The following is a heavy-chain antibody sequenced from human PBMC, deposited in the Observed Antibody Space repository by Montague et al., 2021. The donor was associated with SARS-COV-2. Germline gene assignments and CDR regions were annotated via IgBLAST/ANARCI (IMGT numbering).Heavy chain of an antibody. CDR2: IYDSDTT. CDR3: ARTWRFGQSYGLDI. CDR1: GGSVISDTYF. J-gene: IGHJ3*02. D-gene: IGHD3-16*01. Sequence: SETLSLTCTVSGGSVISDTYFWSWIRQPPGKGLEWIAYIYDSDTTNNNPSFWSRVSMSSDRSKNQFSLKLSSVTAADTAVYYCARTWRFGQSYGLDIWGQGTMVTVSS. V-gene: IGHV4-61*01.